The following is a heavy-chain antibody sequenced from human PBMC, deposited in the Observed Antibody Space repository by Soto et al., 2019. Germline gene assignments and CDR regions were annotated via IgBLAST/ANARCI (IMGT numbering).Heavy chain of an antibody. CDR2: LSGSGGNT. D-gene: IGHD6-19*01. J-gene: IGHJ4*02. V-gene: IGHV3-23*01. CDR3: VKGGIASYSSGCYTSGDY. Sequence: EVQLLESGGGLVQPGGSLRLSCAASGFTFSSYAMSWVRQAPGKGLEWVSALSGSGGNTYFADSVRGRFTISRDNSKNTLYLQMNSLRAEDTAIYYCVKGGIASYSSGCYTSGDYWGQGTLVTVSS. CDR1: GFTFSSYA.